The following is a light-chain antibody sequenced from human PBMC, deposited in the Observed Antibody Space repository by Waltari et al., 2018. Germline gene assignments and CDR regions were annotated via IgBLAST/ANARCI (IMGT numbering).Light chain of an antibody. Sequence: EIVLTQFPATLSLSPGERATASGRASQSVSSYLAWYQQKPGQAPRLLIYDASNRATGIPARFSGSGSGTDFTLTISSLEPEDFAVYYCQQRSSWPSITFGQGTRLEIK. V-gene: IGKV3-11*01. CDR2: DAS. CDR3: QQRSSWPSIT. J-gene: IGKJ5*01. CDR1: QSVSSY.